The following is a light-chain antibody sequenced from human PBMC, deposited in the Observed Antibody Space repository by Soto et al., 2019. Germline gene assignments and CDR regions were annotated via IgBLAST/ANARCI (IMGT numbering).Light chain of an antibody. CDR2: AAS. J-gene: IGKJ5*01. CDR1: QGITNW. CDR3: QQRGDWPPIT. V-gene: IGKV1-12*01. Sequence: DIQMTQSPSSVSASVGDRVTITGRSSQGITNWLAWYQQKPGKAPKLLIYAASGLPSGVPSRFSGSGSGTDFTLTISSLEPEDFAVYYCQQRGDWPPITFGQGTRLEIK.